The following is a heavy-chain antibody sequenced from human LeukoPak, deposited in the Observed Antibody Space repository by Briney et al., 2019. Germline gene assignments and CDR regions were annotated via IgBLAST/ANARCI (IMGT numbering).Heavy chain of an antibody. D-gene: IGHD3-3*01. J-gene: IGHJ6*03. V-gene: IGHV4-34*01. CDR3: ARGPTFWSGYYYYYYYMDV. CDR1: GGSFSGYY. Sequence: SETLSLTCAVHGGSFSGYYWSWIRQPPGKGLEWIGEINHSGSTNYNPSLKSRVTISVDTSKNQFSLKLSSVTAADTAVYYCARGPTFWSGYYYYYYYMDVWGKGTTVTVSS. CDR2: INHSGST.